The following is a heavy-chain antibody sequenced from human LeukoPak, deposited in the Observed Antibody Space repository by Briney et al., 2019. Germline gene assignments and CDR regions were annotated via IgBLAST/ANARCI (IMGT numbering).Heavy chain of an antibody. CDR1: GGSISSYY. CDR2: ISYNGST. J-gene: IGHJ5*02. CDR3: ARGIRENWFDP. Sequence: SETLSLTCTVSGGSISSYYWSWSRQPPGKGLECIGYISYNGSTNYNPSLKSRVTITVDTSKKQFSLKLSSVTAADTAVYYCARGIRENWFDPWGQGTLVTVSS. V-gene: IGHV4-59*01.